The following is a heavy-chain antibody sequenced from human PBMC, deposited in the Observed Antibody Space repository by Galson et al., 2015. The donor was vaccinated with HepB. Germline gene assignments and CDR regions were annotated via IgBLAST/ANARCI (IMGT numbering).Heavy chain of an antibody. CDR2: IIPILGIA. Sequence: SVKVSCKASGRTFSSYTISWVRQAPGQGLEWMGRIIPILGIANYAQKFQGRVTITADKSTITAYMELISLRSEDTAVYYCARDLGNDYYDSTCWGQGTMVTVSS. V-gene: IGHV1-69*04. D-gene: IGHD3-22*01. J-gene: IGHJ3*01. CDR1: GRTFSSYT. CDR3: ARDLGNDYYDSTC.